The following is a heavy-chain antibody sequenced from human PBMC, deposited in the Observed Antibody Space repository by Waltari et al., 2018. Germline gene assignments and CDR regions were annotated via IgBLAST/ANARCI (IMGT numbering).Heavy chain of an antibody. CDR1: GFTFSSYA. J-gene: IGHJ4*02. CDR2: ISGSGGST. CDR3: AKGKDSGSYSS. V-gene: IGHV3-23*01. Sequence: EVQLLESGGGLVQPGGSLRLSCAASGFTFSSYAMSWVRQAPGKGRGGVSAISGSGGSTYYADSVKGRFTISRDNSKNTLYLQMNSLRAEDTAVYYCAKGKDSGSYSSWGQGTLVTVSS. D-gene: IGHD1-26*01.